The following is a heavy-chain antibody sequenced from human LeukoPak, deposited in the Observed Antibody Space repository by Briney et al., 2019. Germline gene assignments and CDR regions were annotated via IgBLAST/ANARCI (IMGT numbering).Heavy chain of an antibody. J-gene: IGHJ4*02. CDR3: ARAAWIMASLEAVDY. V-gene: IGHV1-2*02. CDR1: GYTFTGYY. CDR2: INPNSGGT. D-gene: IGHD5-12*01. Sequence: GASVKVSCKASGYTFTGYYMHWVRQAPGQGLEWMGWINPNSGGTNYAQKFQGRVTMTRDTSINTAYMELSRLRSDDTAVYYCARAAWIMASLEAVDYWGQGALVTVSS.